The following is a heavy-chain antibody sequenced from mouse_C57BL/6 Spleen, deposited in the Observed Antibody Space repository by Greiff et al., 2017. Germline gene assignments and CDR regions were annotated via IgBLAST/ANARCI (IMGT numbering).Heavy chain of an antibody. CDR1: GYAFSSYW. V-gene: IGHV1-80*01. Sequence: QVQLQQSGAELVKPGASVKISCKASGYAFSSYWMNWVKQRPGKGLEWIGQIYPGDGDTNYNGKFKGKATLTADKSSSTAYMPLSSLTSEDSAVYFCARSDYYSNRGYFDVWGTGTTVTVSS. J-gene: IGHJ1*03. CDR3: ARSDYYSNRGYFDV. D-gene: IGHD2-5*01. CDR2: IYPGDGDT.